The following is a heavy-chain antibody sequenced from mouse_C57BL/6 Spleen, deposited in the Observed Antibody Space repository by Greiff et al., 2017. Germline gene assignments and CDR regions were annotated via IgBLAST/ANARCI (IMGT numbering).Heavy chain of an antibody. V-gene: IGHV14-4*01. J-gene: IGHJ2*01. CDR3: TTGGNYVPFDY. CDR1: GFNIQDDY. D-gene: IGHD2-1*01. Sequence: VQLQQSGAELVRPGASVKLSCTASGFNIQDDYMHWVKQRPEQGLEWIGWIDPENGDTEYASKFQGKATITADTSSNTAYLQRSSLTSEDTAVYYCTTGGNYVPFDYWGQGTTLTVSS. CDR2: IDPENGDT.